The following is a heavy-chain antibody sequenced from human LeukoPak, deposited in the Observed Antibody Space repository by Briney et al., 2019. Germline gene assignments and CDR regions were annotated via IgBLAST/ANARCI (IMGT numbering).Heavy chain of an antibody. V-gene: IGHV3-23*01. D-gene: IGHD3-9*01. CDR3: AKDPTSVGGRHDWLLDS. Sequence: GGSLRLSCAASGFTFNSYAMSWVRQAPGKGLEWVSTIGFGDASAYYADSVKGRFTISRDNSKNTLYLQMNYLRAEDTAVYYCAKDPTSVGGRHDWLLDSWGQGTLVTVSS. J-gene: IGHJ5*02. CDR2: IGFGDASA. CDR1: GFTFNSYA.